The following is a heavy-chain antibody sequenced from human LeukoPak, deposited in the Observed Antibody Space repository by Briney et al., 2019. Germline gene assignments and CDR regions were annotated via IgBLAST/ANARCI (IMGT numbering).Heavy chain of an antibody. CDR1: AFTFSDYY. D-gene: IGHD3-22*01. V-gene: IGHV3-11*01. J-gene: IGHJ4*02. CDR3: ARVGDRSGYYYYFDY. CDR2: IDRGTTA. Sequence: GGSLRLSCAASAFTFSDYYISCIRQAPGKWLEWVSYIDRGTTAYYADSVKGRFTISRDNAKNSLYLQMTSPRADDTAVYYCARVGDRSGYYYYFDYWGQGTLVTVSS.